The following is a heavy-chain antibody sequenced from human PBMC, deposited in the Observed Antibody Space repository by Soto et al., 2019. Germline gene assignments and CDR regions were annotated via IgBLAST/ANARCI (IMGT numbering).Heavy chain of an antibody. CDR1: GVTFASYA. CDR2: ISAPGVGS. J-gene: IGHJ4*01. CDR3: ATGRRGRGNYGFYFGQ. V-gene: IGHV3-23*01. D-gene: IGHD4-17*01. Sequence: WGSLRLSCAASGVTFASYAMRWVRHAPGKSLESVSLISAPGVGSYYADSVKGRFTISRDNSKNTIYLQMDSMRADDTAVYYCATGRRGRGNYGFYFGQWGKGCLVT.